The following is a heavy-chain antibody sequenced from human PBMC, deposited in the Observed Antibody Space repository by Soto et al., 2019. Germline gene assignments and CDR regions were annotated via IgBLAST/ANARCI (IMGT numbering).Heavy chain of an antibody. D-gene: IGHD4-17*01. CDR3: ARAYYGDYPYFDY. CDR1: GGSFSSYY. V-gene: IGHV4-59*01. J-gene: IGHJ4*02. CDR2: IYYSGST. Sequence: QVQLQESGPGLVKPSETLSLTCAVSGGSFSSYYWSWIRQPPGEGLEWIGSIYYSGSTNYNPSLKSRFTISIDTSKSLFSLKLSSLPSADTAVYFCARAYYGDYPYFDYWGQGALVTVSS.